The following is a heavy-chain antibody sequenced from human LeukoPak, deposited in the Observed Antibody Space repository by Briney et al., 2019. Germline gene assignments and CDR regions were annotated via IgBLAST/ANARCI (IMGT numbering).Heavy chain of an antibody. CDR1: GFTVSSNY. CDR2: IRYDGSNK. Sequence: GGSLRLSCAASGFTVSSNYMSWVRQAPGKGLEWVAFIRYDGSNKYYADSVKGRFTISRDNAKNSLYLQMNSLRAEDTAVYYCARDEVGPGSSGYWDAFDIWGQGTMVTVPS. V-gene: IGHV3-30*02. CDR3: ARDEVGPGSSGYWDAFDI. J-gene: IGHJ3*02. D-gene: IGHD3-22*01.